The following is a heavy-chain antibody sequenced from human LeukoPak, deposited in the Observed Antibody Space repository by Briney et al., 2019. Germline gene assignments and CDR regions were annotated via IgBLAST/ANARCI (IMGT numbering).Heavy chain of an antibody. Sequence: GWSLTLSCAASGFTFSSYTMDWVRQAPGKGLEWVSSISSSSSYIYYADSVKGRFTISRDNAKNSLHLQMNSLRAEDTALYFCAREGLYSGSASSDLDYWGQGNLVTVSS. V-gene: IGHV3-21*01. CDR1: GFTFSSYT. CDR3: AREGLYSGSASSDLDY. CDR2: ISSSSSYI. D-gene: IGHD3-10*01. J-gene: IGHJ4*02.